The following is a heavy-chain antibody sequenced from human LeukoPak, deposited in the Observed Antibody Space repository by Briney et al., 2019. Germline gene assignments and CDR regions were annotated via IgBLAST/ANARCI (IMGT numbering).Heavy chain of an antibody. CDR3: GGFPSRYCSGASCYTSRNSWFDP. CDR2: INHSGST. V-gene: IGHV4-34*01. CDR1: GGSFSGYY. Sequence: PSETLSLTCAVYGGSFSGYYWSWIRQPPGKGLEWIGEINHSGSTNHNPSLKSRVTISVDASKNQFSLKLSSVTAADTAVYYCGGFPSRYCSGASCYTSRNSWFDPWGQGTLVTVSS. D-gene: IGHD2-15*01. J-gene: IGHJ5*02.